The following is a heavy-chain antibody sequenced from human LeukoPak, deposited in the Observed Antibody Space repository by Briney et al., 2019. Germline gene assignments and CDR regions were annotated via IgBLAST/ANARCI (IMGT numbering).Heavy chain of an antibody. V-gene: IGHV4-39*07. CDR3: ARAREVPAAQYLDAFDI. J-gene: IGHJ3*02. Sequence: SETLSLTCTVSGGSISSSSYYWGWIRQPPGKGLEWIGSIYYSGSIYYNPSLKSRVTISVDTSKDQFSLKLSSVTAADTAVYYCARAREVPAAQYLDAFDIWGQGTMVTVSS. CDR1: GGSISSSSYY. D-gene: IGHD2-2*01. CDR2: IYYSGSI.